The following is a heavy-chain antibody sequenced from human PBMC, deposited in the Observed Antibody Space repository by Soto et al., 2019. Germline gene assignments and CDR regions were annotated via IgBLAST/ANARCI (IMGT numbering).Heavy chain of an antibody. J-gene: IGHJ4*02. CDR3: VSQRTSVLTQAYFDY. D-gene: IGHD2-8*01. Sequence: SETLSLTCTDSGGSVSNSNYYWGWIRQSPGKGLEWIGSVYYRGRSYSKSSVKSRVTISVDTSKNQFSLNLNSVTASDTAVYFCVSQRTSVLTQAYFDYWGPGALVTVSS. CDR1: GGSVSNSNYY. CDR2: VYYRGRS. V-gene: IGHV4-39*01.